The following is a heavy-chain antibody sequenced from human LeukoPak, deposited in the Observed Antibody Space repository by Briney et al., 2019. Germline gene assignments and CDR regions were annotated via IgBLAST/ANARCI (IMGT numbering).Heavy chain of an antibody. J-gene: IGHJ5*02. Sequence: ASVKVSCKASGYTFTGYYMHWVRQAPGQGLEWMGWINPNSGGTNYAQKFQGRVTMTRDTSISTAYMELSRLRSDDTAVYYCARATEGPSWFGESWNWLDPWGQGTLVTVSS. D-gene: IGHD3-10*01. CDR2: INPNSGGT. V-gene: IGHV1-2*02. CDR1: GYTFTGYY. CDR3: ARATEGPSWFGESWNWLDP.